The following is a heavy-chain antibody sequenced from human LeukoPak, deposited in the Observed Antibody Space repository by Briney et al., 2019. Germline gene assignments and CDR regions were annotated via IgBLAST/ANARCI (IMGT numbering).Heavy chain of an antibody. CDR1: GFIFSSYA. D-gene: IGHD5-12*01. CDR3: ARGGYSGYVH. J-gene: IGHJ4*02. Sequence: PGGSLRLSCAASGFIFSSYAMNWVRQAPGKGLEWIGEINHSGSTNYNPSLKSRVTISVDTSKNQFSLKLSSVTAADTAVYYCARGGYSGYVHWGQGTLVTVSS. V-gene: IGHV4-34*01. CDR2: INHSGST.